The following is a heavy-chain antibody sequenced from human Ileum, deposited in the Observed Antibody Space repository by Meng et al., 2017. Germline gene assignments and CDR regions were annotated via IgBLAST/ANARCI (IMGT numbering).Heavy chain of an antibody. V-gene: IGHV4-30-4*01. Sequence: QVQLQESCPGLVKPSQTLSLTRTVSGGSISSGDYYWSWIRQPPGKGLEWIGYIYYSGSTYYNPSLKSRVTISVDTSKNQFSLKLSSVTAADTAVYYCARENTIFGVVWGSWFDPWGQGTLVTVSS. CDR2: IYYSGST. CDR1: GGSISSGDYY. CDR3: ARENTIFGVVWGSWFDP. D-gene: IGHD3-3*01. J-gene: IGHJ5*02.